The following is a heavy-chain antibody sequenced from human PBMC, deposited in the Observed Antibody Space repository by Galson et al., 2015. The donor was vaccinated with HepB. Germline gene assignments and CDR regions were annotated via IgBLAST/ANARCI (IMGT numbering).Heavy chain of an antibody. CDR1: GVIFSDYY. V-gene: IGHV3-11*01. D-gene: IGHD3-22*01. CDR3: AGYYYYESTGYFSLDY. Sequence: SLRLSCAASGVIFSDYYMTWVGQAPGKGLEWVPYISDSGHIKYDADSLKGRFTISRDNAKNSLYLQMNSLRAEDTAVYYCAGYYYYESTGYFSLDYWGQGTLVTVSS. J-gene: IGHJ4*02. CDR2: ISDSGHIK.